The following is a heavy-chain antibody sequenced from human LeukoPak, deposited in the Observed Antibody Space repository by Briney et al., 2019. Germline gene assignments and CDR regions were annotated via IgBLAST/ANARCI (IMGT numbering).Heavy chain of an antibody. J-gene: IGHJ4*02. CDR1: GGSLSSHY. CDR2: IHDTGST. V-gene: IGHV4-59*11. Sequence: PSETLSLTCSVSGGSLSSHYWSWILQPPGKGLELIGHIHDTGSTFYNPSLRGRVTISLDTSNNQFSLKLTSMPAADTAVYYCARFSSGCSTSSCYLTYWGQGTLVTVS. D-gene: IGHD2-2*01. CDR3: ARFSSGCSTSSCYLTY.